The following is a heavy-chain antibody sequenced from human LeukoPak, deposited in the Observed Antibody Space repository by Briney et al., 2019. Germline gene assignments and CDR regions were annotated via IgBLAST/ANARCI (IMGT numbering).Heavy chain of an antibody. Sequence: PGRSLRLSCAASGFTFSSYGMHWVRQAPGKGLEWVAVISYDGSNKYYADSVKGRFTISRDNSKNTLYLQMNSLRAEDTAVYYCSRQWLRQDLPSGCWGQGTLVTVSS. V-gene: IGHV3-30*03. J-gene: IGHJ4*02. CDR2: ISYDGSNK. CDR1: GFTFSSYG. CDR3: SRQWLRQDLPSGC. D-gene: IGHD6-19*01.